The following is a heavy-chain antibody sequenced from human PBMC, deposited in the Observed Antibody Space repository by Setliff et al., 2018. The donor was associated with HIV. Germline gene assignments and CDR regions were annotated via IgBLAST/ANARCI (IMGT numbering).Heavy chain of an antibody. Sequence: SETLSLTCSVSGDSVSSHYWSWIRQTPEKGLEWIAYMYHSGSTIYSPSLRSRVTISVDTSKNQISLRLRSVTAADTAVYYCARNPLHCSDNTCQGRFFMDVWGKGTTVTVSS. V-gene: IGHV4-59*02. CDR3: ARNPLHCSDNTCQGRFFMDV. CDR2: MYHSGST. D-gene: IGHD6-19*01. CDR1: GDSVSSHY. J-gene: IGHJ6*03.